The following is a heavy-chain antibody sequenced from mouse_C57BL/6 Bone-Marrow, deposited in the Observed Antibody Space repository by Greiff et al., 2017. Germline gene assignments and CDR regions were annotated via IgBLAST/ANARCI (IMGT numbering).Heavy chain of an antibody. CDR1: GYTFTSYG. Sequence: VMLVESGAELARPGASVKLSCKASGYTFTSYGISWVKQRTGQGLEWIGEIYPRSGNTYYNEKFKGKATLTADKSSSTAYMELRSLTSEDSAVYFCARLGWAYFDYWGQGTTLTVSS. J-gene: IGHJ2*01. CDR3: ARLGWAYFDY. V-gene: IGHV1-81*01. D-gene: IGHD1-1*02. CDR2: IYPRSGNT.